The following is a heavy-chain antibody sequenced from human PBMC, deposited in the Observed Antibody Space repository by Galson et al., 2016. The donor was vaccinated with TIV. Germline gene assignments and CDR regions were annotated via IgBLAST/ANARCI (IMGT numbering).Heavy chain of an antibody. V-gene: IGHV3-15*01. CDR3: TTARIAAAGWYYYGMDV. J-gene: IGHJ6*02. Sequence: SLRLSCAASGFTFSNAWMSWVRQAPGKGLEWVGRIKSKTDGGTTDYAAPLKGRFPISRDDSKNTLYLQMNSLKTEDTAVYYCTTARIAAAGWYYYGMDVWGQGTTVTVSS. CDR1: GFTFSNAW. CDR2: IKSKTDGGTT. D-gene: IGHD6-13*01.